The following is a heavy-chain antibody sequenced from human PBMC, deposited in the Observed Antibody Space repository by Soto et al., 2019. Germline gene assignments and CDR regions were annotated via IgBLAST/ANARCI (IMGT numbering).Heavy chain of an antibody. J-gene: IGHJ4*02. CDR3: ARGGDSGYGLIGSRLIFDY. Sequence: QVQLQESGPGLVKPSQTLSLTCTVSGGSISSGGYYWSWIRQHPGKGLEWIGYIYYSGSTYYNPSLKSRVTISVDTSKNQFSLKLSSVTAADTAVYYCARGGDSGYGLIGSRLIFDYWGQGTLVTVSS. CDR1: GGSISSGGYY. D-gene: IGHD5-12*01. V-gene: IGHV4-31*03. CDR2: IYYSGST.